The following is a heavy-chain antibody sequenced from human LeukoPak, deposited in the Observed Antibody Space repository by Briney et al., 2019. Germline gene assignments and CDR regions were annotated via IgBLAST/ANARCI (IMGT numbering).Heavy chain of an antibody. CDR1: GFTFGSYS. CDR3: AREVRGSGSYGFDY. CDR2: ISSSSSYI. V-gene: IGHV3-21*01. D-gene: IGHD3-10*01. J-gene: IGHJ4*02. Sequence: GGSLRLSCAASGFTFGSYSMNWVRQAPGKGLEWVSSISSSSSYIYYADSVKGRFTISRDNAKNSLYLQMNSLRAEDTAVYYCAREVRGSGSYGFDYWGQGTLVTVSS.